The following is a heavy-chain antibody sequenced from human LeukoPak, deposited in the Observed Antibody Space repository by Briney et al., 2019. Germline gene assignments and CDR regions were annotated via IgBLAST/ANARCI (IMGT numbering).Heavy chain of an antibody. CDR3: ASETKRGYSYGSPTDAFDI. V-gene: IGHV3-7*01. Sequence: PGGSLRLSCAASGFTFNSYWMNWVRQAPRKGLEWVANIKKDGSEKYYVDSVKGRFTISRDNAKNSLYLQMNSLRAEDTAVYYCASETKRGYSYGSPTDAFDIWGQGTMVTVS. J-gene: IGHJ3*02. D-gene: IGHD5-18*01. CDR2: IKKDGSEK. CDR1: GFTFNSYW.